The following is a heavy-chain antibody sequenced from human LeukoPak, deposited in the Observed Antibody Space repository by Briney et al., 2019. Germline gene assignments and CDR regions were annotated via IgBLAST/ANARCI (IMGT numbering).Heavy chain of an antibody. J-gene: IGHJ5*02. CDR2: MNPNRGNT. D-gene: IGHD4-11*01. V-gene: IGHV1-8*01. CDR3: ARCRTVTRVRWVKSLRWFDP. Sequence: ASVKVSCKASGYTFTSYDINWVRQATGQGLEWMGWMNPNRGNTGYAQKFQGRGTMTRNTSISTAYLELSSLRSDDTAVYLCARCRTVTRVRWVKSLRWFDPWGQGTLVTVSS. CDR1: GYTFTSYD.